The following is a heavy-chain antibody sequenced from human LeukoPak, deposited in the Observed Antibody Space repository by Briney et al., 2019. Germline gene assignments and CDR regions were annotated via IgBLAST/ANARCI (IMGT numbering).Heavy chain of an antibody. CDR2: IYYSGST. D-gene: IGHD3-10*01. V-gene: IGHV4-31*03. CDR1: GGSISSGGYY. J-gene: IGHJ6*02. CDR3: ARVDRGSGFYYGMDV. Sequence: PSETLSLTCTVSGGSISSGGYYWSWIRQHPGTGLEWIGYIYYSGSTYYNPSLKSRVTISVDTSKNQFSLKLSSVTAADTAVYYCARVDRGSGFYYGMDVWGQGTTVTVSS.